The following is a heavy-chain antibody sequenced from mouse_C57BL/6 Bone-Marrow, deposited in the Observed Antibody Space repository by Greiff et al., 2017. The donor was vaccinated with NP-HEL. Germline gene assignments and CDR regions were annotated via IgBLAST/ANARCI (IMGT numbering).Heavy chain of an antibody. Sequence: QVQLQQSGAELARPGASVKMSCKASGYTFTSYTMHWVKQRPGQGLEWIGYINPSSGYTKYNQKFKDKATLTADKSSSTAYMQLSSLTSEDSAVYYCASYDYDGWFAYWGQGTLVTVSA. CDR2: INPSSGYT. CDR3: ASYDYDGWFAY. CDR1: GYTFTSYT. J-gene: IGHJ3*01. D-gene: IGHD2-4*01. V-gene: IGHV1-4*01.